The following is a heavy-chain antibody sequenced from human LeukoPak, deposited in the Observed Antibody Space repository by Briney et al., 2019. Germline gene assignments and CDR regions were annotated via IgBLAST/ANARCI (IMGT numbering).Heavy chain of an antibody. Sequence: GGSLRLSCAASGFIFEDYGTSWVRQAPGKGLEWVSAINWNGVTTGYADSVRGRFTISRDNAKNSLYLQMSSLRADDTALYYCASDIGRGYYSLGDWGQGTLVTVSS. CDR3: ASDIGRGYYSLGD. V-gene: IGHV3-20*04. CDR1: GFIFEDYG. J-gene: IGHJ4*02. D-gene: IGHD3-22*01. CDR2: INWNGVTT.